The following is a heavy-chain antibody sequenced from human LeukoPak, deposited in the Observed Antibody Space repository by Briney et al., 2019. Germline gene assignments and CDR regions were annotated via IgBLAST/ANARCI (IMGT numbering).Heavy chain of an antibody. V-gene: IGHV3-30*03. CDR2: ISYDGSNK. CDR3: ARGGGLDV. J-gene: IGHJ6*02. CDR1: GFTFSSYG. Sequence: GRSLRLPCAASGFTFSSYGMHWVRQAPGKGLEWVAVISYDGSNKYYADSVKGRFTISRDNSKNTLYLQMSNLRAEDTAVYFCARGGGLDVWGQGATVTVSS. D-gene: IGHD3-16*01.